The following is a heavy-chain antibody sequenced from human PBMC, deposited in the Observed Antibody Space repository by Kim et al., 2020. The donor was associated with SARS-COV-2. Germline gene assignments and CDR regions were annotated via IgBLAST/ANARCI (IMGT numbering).Heavy chain of an antibody. CDR3: ARLIRQPGIAAA. CDR2: INHSGST. D-gene: IGHD6-13*01. V-gene: IGHV4-34*01. Sequence: SETLSLTCAVYGGSFSGYYWSWIRQPPGKGLEWIGEINHSGSTNYNPSLKSRVTISVDTSKNQFSLKLSSVTAADTAVYYCARLIRQPGIAAAWGQGTLVTVSS. CDR1: GGSFSGYY. J-gene: IGHJ5*02.